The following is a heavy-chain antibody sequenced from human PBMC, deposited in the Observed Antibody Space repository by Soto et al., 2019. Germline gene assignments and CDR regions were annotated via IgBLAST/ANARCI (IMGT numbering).Heavy chain of an antibody. CDR1: GGSINSGGYY. D-gene: IGHD3-22*01. J-gene: IGHJ4*02. Sequence: QVQLQESGPGLVKPSQTLSLTCTVSGGSINSGGYYWSWIRQHPGKGLEWIGYINYSGSTNYNPSLKSRVIISRDTSKNHLSLNLSSVTAADTAIYYCARNYYNSKGYGYWGQGTLVTVSS. CDR2: INYSGST. V-gene: IGHV4-31*03. CDR3: ARNYYNSKGYGY.